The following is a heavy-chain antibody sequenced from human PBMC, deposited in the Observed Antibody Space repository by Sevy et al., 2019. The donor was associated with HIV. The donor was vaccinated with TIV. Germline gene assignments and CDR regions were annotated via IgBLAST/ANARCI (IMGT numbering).Heavy chain of an antibody. V-gene: IGHV3-30-3*01. CDR1: GFSFSHYA. D-gene: IGHD2-8*01. Sequence: GGSLRLSCAVSGFSFSHYAFHWVRQAPGKGLEWVSLISYDGTYKYYADSVKCLFTISRDNSKNTLYLKMNSLRGNDTAVYYCARVAVSYCTNDCYHRFDYWGPGALVTVSS. J-gene: IGHJ4*02. CDR2: ISYDGTYK. CDR3: ARVAVSYCTNDCYHRFDY.